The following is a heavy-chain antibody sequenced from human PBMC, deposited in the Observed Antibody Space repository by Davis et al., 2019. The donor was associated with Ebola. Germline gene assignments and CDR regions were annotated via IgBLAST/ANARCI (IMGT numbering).Heavy chain of an antibody. J-gene: IGHJ4*02. CDR1: GNSFTSHW. CDR3: ARRGSSWYEPMVDY. V-gene: IGHV5-51*01. CDR2: IYTGDSDT. Sequence: GGSLRLSCKDSGNSFTSHWIGWVRQMPGKGLEWMGIIYTGDSDTRYSPSFRGQVTISADKSSKTAFLQWSSLKASDTAMYYCARRGSSWYEPMVDYWGQGILVTVSS. D-gene: IGHD6-13*01.